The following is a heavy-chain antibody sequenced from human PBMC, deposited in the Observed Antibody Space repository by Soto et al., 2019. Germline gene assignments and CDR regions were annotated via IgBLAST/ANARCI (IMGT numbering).Heavy chain of an antibody. CDR2: IYYSGST. V-gene: IGHV4-30-4*01. D-gene: IGHD6-19*01. Sequence: SETLSLTCTVSGGSISSGDYYWSRIRQPPGKGLEWIGYIYYSGSTYYNPSLKSRVTISVDTSKNQFSLKLSSVTAADTAVYYCARALTFYSSGWYDYWGQGTLVTVSS. J-gene: IGHJ4*02. CDR3: ARALTFYSSGWYDY. CDR1: GGSISSGDYY.